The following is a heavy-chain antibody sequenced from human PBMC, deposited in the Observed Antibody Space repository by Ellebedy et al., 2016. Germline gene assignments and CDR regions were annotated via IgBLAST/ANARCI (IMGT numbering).Heavy chain of an antibody. D-gene: IGHD4-17*01. Sequence: GGSLRLSCAASGFSFMTYPMHWVRQAPGKGLEWVANINEDGTKKHYVDSVKGRFTISRDNAGNSLYLQMKGLGAEDTAVYYCARAIYGASNLWGRGTLVTVSS. CDR1: GFSFMTYP. CDR2: INEDGTKK. V-gene: IGHV3-7*01. J-gene: IGHJ2*01. CDR3: ARAIYGASNL.